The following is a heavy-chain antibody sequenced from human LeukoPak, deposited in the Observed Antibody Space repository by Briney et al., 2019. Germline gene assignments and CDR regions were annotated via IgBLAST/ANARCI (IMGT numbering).Heavy chain of an antibody. Sequence: SGTLSLTCAVSGGSISNITNSNWWSWVRQPPGKGLEWIGEIYHSGSTNYNPSLKSRVTISVDTSKNQFSLKLSSVTAADTAVYYCARDLDYSNLFDYWGQGTLVTVSS. CDR3: ARDLDYSNLFDY. CDR1: GGSISNITNSNW. V-gene: IGHV4-4*02. D-gene: IGHD4-11*01. CDR2: IYHSGST. J-gene: IGHJ4*02.